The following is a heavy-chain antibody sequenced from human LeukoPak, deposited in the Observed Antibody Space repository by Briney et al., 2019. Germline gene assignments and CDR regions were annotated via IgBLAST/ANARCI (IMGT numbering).Heavy chain of an antibody. CDR3: ARTAAAVTFDY. D-gene: IGHD6-13*01. J-gene: IGHJ4*02. Sequence: PSETLSLTCTVSGGSISSYYWSWIRQPPGKGLEWIGYIYYSGSTNYNPSLKSRVTISVDTSKNQFSLKLSSVTAADTAVYYCARTAAAVTFDYWGQGTVVTVSS. CDR1: GGSISSYY. V-gene: IGHV4-59*08. CDR2: IYYSGST.